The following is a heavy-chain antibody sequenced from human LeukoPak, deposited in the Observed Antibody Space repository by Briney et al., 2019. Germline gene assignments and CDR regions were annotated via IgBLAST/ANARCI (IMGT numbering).Heavy chain of an antibody. J-gene: IGHJ4*02. CDR1: GFSFCNYA. CDR3: VKYKYRGFDSPFDY. V-gene: IGHV3-64D*06. D-gene: IGHD5-12*01. CDR2: ISSDGVST. Sequence: GGSLRLSCSTSGFSFCNYAMHWVRQAPGKGLQYVSAISSDGVSTYYADSVKGRFTISRDNSKNRLYLQMSSLRAEDTAVYYCVKYKYRGFDSPFDYWGQGTLVTVSS.